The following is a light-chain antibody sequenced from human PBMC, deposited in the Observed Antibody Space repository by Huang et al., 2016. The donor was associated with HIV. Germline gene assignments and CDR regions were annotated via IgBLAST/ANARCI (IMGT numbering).Light chain of an antibody. Sequence: EIVLTQSPATLSLSPGERVTLSCRASQSVSSYLAWYQQKPGRAPRLRIYDASNRATGIPARFSGSGSGTDFTLTISSLEPEDFAVYYCQQRSNWPRTFGQGTKVEIK. CDR1: QSVSSY. CDR3: QQRSNWPRT. J-gene: IGKJ1*01. CDR2: DAS. V-gene: IGKV3-11*01.